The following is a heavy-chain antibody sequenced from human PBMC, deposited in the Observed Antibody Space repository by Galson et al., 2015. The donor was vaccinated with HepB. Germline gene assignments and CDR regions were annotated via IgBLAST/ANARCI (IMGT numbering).Heavy chain of an antibody. CDR1: GFTFSSYA. Sequence: SLRLSCAASGFTFSSYAMSWVRQAPGKGLEWVSAISGSGGGTYYADSVKGRFTISRDNSKNTLYLQMNSLRAEDTAVYYCAKRWSNSRYTGDAFDIWGQGTMVTISS. J-gene: IGHJ3*02. CDR3: AKRWSNSRYTGDAFDI. V-gene: IGHV3-23*01. D-gene: IGHD6-13*01. CDR2: ISGSGGGT.